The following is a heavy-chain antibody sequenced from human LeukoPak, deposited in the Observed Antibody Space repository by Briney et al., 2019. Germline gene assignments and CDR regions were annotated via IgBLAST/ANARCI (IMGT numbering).Heavy chain of an antibody. CDR2: ISGSGGST. Sequence: GGSLRLSCAASGFTFSNYAMNCVRQAPGKGLEWVSTISGSGGSTYYADSVKGRFTISRDNSKNTLYLQMNSLRAEDTALYYCARRVAAVGFDYWGQGTLVTVSS. D-gene: IGHD6-13*01. CDR1: GFTFSNYA. V-gene: IGHV3-23*01. CDR3: ARRVAAVGFDY. J-gene: IGHJ4*02.